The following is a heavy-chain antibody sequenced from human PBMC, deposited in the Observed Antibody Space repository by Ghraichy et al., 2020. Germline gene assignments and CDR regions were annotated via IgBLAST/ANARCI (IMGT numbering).Heavy chain of an antibody. V-gene: IGHV3-23*01. D-gene: IGHD3-22*01. Sequence: GESLNISCAASGFTFSSYAMSWVRQAPGKGLEWVSAISGSGGSTYYADSVKGRFTISRDNSKNTLYLQMNSLRAEDTAVYYCAKVVHDSSGYYFDYWGQGTLVTVSS. CDR2: ISGSGGST. CDR3: AKVVHDSSGYYFDY. J-gene: IGHJ4*02. CDR1: GFTFSSYA.